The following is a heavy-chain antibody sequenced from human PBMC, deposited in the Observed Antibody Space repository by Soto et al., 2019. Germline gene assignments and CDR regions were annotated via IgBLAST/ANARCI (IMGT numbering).Heavy chain of an antibody. CDR1: GYIFTAYG. V-gene: IGHV1-18*01. D-gene: IGHD4-17*01. CDR2: VSTNDDRT. CDR3: ARVGKAGVYGDYGMYYFDY. Sequence: ASVKVSCKTSGYIFTAYGLAWLRQAPGQRPEWMGWVSTNDDRTNYAQKFQGRLTVTTDTSTNTAYMDLRSLRSDDTAVYYCARVGKAGVYGDYGMYYFDYWG. J-gene: IGHJ4*01.